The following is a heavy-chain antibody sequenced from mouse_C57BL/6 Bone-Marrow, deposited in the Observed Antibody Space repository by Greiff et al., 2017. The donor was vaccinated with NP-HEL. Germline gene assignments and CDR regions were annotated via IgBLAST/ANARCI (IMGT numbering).Heavy chain of an antibody. CDR2: IYPGDGDT. Sequence: QVHVKQSGAELVKPGASVKISCKASGYAFSSYWMNWVKQRPGKGLEWIGQIYPGDGDTNYNGKFKGQATLTADKSSSTAYMQLSSLTSEDSAVYFCASGGNWGFAYWGQGTLVTVSA. D-gene: IGHD4-1*01. J-gene: IGHJ3*01. CDR3: ASGGNWGFAY. V-gene: IGHV1-80*01. CDR1: GYAFSSYW.